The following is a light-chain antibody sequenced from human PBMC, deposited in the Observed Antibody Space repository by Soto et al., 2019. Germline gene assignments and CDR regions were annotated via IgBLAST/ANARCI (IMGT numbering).Light chain of an antibody. Sequence: QSVLTQPPSVSGAPGQRVTISCTGSSSNIGAGYDVHWYLQNPGTAPKPLIYGNINRPSGVPDRFSGSKSGTSASLAITGLQAEDEANYYCQSYDSSLSGWVFGGGTKVTVL. V-gene: IGLV1-40*01. J-gene: IGLJ3*02. CDR2: GNI. CDR3: QSYDSSLSGWV. CDR1: SSNIGAGYD.